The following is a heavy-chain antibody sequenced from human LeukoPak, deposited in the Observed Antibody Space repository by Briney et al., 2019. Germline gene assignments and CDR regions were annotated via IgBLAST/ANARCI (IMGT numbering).Heavy chain of an antibody. CDR2: IVVGSGNT. CDR3: AATRGKSAPFDY. V-gene: IGHV1-58*01. J-gene: IGHJ4*02. CDR1: GFTFTSSA. Sequence: SVKVSCKASGFTFTSSAVQWVRQARGQRLEWIGWIVVGSGNTNYAQKFQERVTITRDMSTSTAYMELSSLRSEDSAVYCCAATRGKSAPFDYWGQGTLVTVSS.